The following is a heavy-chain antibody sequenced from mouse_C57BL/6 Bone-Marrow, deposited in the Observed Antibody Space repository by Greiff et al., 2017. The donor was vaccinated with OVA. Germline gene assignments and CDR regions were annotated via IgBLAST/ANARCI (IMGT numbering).Heavy chain of an antibody. Sequence: QVQLQQSGAELVRPGTSVKVSCKASGYAFTNYLLEWVKQRPGQGLAWIGVIKPGSGGTNYNEQVKGKATLTAAKSSSTAYMQLSRLTSEATAVDCCASPVVATRFAYWGQGTLVTVSA. V-gene: IGHV1-54*01. CDR1: GYAFTNYL. CDR2: IKPGSGGT. D-gene: IGHD1-1*01. CDR3: ASPVVATRFAY. J-gene: IGHJ3*01.